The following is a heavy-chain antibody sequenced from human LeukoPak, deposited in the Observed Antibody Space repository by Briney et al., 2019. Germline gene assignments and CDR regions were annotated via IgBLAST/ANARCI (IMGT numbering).Heavy chain of an antibody. CDR1: GGSISSSSYY. CDR2: IYHSGST. J-gene: IGHJ3*02. CDR3: ASREGSPWFAFDI. D-gene: IGHD3-10*01. V-gene: IGHV4-39*07. Sequence: PSETLSLTCTVSGGSISSSSYYWGWIRQPPGKGLEWIGSIYHSGSTNYNPSLKSRVTISVDKSKNQFSLKLSSVTAADTAVYYCASREGSPWFAFDIWGQGTMVTVSS.